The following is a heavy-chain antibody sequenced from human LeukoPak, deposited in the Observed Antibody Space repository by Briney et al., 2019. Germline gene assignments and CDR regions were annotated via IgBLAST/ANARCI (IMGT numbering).Heavy chain of an antibody. CDR1: GFTFSSYE. CDR2: IRGGASTI. J-gene: IGHJ3*02. D-gene: IGHD1-26*01. V-gene: IGHV3-48*03. Sequence: PGRSLRLSCAASGFTFSSYEMHWVRQAPGKGLEWISYIRGGASTIFYADSVKGRFTISRDNAKDSLYLQMSSLRAEDTAVYYCARDLLIVGAADDAFDIWGQGTMVTVSS. CDR3: ARDLLIVGAADDAFDI.